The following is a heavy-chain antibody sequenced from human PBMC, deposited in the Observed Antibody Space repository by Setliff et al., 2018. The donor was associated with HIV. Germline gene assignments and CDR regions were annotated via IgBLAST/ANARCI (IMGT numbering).Heavy chain of an antibody. CDR3: VRDDYGYNGKGFDY. Sequence: SETLSLTCTVSGGSISSDDYYWNWIRQPPGKGLEWIGYIPYSGSAYYNPSLKSRVTISIDTSNNQISLRLSSVTAADTAVYYCVRDDYGYNGKGFDYWGPGTLVTVSS. CDR2: IPYSGSA. J-gene: IGHJ4*02. CDR1: GGSISSDDYY. V-gene: IGHV4-30-4*08. D-gene: IGHD4-17*01.